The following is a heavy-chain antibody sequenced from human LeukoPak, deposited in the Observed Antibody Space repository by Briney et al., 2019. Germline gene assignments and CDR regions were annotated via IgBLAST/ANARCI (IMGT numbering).Heavy chain of an antibody. CDR1: DDSISDYY. CDR3: TRGAGWLIDY. V-gene: IGHV4-59*01. J-gene: IGHJ4*02. Sequence: SETLSLTCTVSDDSISDYYRGWIRQPPGKGLEWIGYFYNSGRPTYNPSLKSRVTISADTSKNHFSLKLNSVTTADTAVYYCTRGAGWLIDYWGQGILVTVSS. CDR2: FYNSGRP. D-gene: IGHD3-16*01.